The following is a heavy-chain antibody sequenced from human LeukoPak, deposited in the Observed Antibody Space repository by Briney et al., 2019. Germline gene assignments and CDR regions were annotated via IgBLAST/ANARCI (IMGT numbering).Heavy chain of an antibody. V-gene: IGHV4-4*02. D-gene: IGHD4-17*01. Sequence: SETLSFTCAVSGDSINSFDWWSWVRQSPARGLEWIGEIYHSGGTNYNPSLKSRVTISIDKSKNQLSLKLTSVTAADTAVYFCVGNGHYALDSWGQGTLVTVAS. CDR2: IYHSGGT. CDR3: VGNGHYALDS. J-gene: IGHJ4*02. CDR1: GDSINSFDW.